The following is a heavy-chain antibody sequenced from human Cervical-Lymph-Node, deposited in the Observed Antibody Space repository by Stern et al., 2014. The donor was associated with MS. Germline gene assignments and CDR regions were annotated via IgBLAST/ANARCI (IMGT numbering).Heavy chain of an antibody. V-gene: IGHV3-74*01. Sequence: EVQLEESGGGLVQPGGSLRLSCADSEFTFRTYWMHWVRQVPGKELMWVSRINEDGSTTNYADSVKGRFTISRDNGRNTLYLQMNSLRAEDTAVYYCARDLSGRDDSWGQGTLVTVSS. CDR3: ARDLSGRDDS. CDR1: EFTFRTYW. D-gene: IGHD1-26*01. J-gene: IGHJ4*02. CDR2: INEDGSTT.